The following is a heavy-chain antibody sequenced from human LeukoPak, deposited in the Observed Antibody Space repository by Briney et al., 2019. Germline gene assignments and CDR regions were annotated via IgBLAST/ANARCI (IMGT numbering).Heavy chain of an antibody. J-gene: IGHJ5*02. CDR3: AREHSSSSWFDP. CDR1: GGSISSGGYY. Sequence: TLSLTCTVSGGSISSGGYYWSWIRQHPGKGLEWIGYIYYSGSTYYNPSLKSRVTISVDTSKNQFSLKLSSVTAADTAVYYCAREHSSSSWFDPWGQGTLVTVSS. D-gene: IGHD6-13*01. V-gene: IGHV4-31*03. CDR2: IYYSGST.